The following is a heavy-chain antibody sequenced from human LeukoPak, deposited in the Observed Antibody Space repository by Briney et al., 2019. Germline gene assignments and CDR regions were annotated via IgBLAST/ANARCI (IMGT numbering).Heavy chain of an antibody. Sequence: PSETLSLTCAVYGGSFSSYYWGWIRQPPGKGLEWIGSIYYSGSTYYNPSLKSRVTISVDTSKNQFSLKLSSVTAADTAVYYCARRGYYDSSGYYFTYIDYWGQGTLVTVSS. CDR2: IYYSGST. CDR3: ARRGYYDSSGYYFTYIDY. D-gene: IGHD3-22*01. J-gene: IGHJ4*02. CDR1: GGSFSSYY. V-gene: IGHV4-39*01.